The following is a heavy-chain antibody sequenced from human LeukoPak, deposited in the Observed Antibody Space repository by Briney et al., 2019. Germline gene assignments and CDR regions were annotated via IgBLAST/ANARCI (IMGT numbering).Heavy chain of an antibody. CDR1: GGSISSSSYY. CDR2: IYYSGST. Sequence: SETLSLTCTVSGGSISSSSYYWGWIRQPPGKGPEWIGSIYYSGSTYYNPSLKSRVTISVDTSKNQFSLKLSSVTAADTAVYYCARAVGASTLFDYWGQGTLVTVSS. CDR3: ARAVGASTLFDY. J-gene: IGHJ4*02. D-gene: IGHD1-26*01. V-gene: IGHV4-39*07.